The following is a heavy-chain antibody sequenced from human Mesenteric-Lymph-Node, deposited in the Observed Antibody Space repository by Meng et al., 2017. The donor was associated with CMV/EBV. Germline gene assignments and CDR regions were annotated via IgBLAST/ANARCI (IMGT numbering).Heavy chain of an antibody. CDR1: GFTFSPYT. J-gene: IGHJ4*02. Sequence: GGSLRLSCAASGFTFSPYTMNWVRQAPGKGLEWVTCIRYDGSNKYYVESLKGRFTISRDNSKNMMYLQMDSLRAEDTAVYYCAKDQNRYNSNPAGFDYWGQGTQVTVSS. V-gene: IGHV3-30*02. CDR2: IRYDGSNK. CDR3: AKDQNRYNSNPAGFDY. D-gene: IGHD5-24*01.